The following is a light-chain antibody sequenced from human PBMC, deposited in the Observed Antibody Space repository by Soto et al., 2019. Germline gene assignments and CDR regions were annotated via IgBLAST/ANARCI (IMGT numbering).Light chain of an antibody. CDR2: DVS. J-gene: IGLJ2*01. V-gene: IGLV2-14*01. CDR1: SSDVGGYNY. Sequence: QSALTEPASVSGSPGQSITISCTGTSSDVGGYNYVSWYQQHPGKAPKLMIYDVSNRPSGVSNRFSGSKSGNTASLTISGLQAEDEADYYCSSYTGSSTYVVFGGGTQLT. CDR3: SSYTGSSTYVV.